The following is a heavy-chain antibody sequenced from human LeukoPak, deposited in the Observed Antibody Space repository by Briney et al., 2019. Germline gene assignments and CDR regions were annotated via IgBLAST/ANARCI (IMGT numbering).Heavy chain of an antibody. CDR3: ARVYCSSTSFHRWDY. V-gene: IGHV5-51*01. D-gene: IGHD2-2*01. CDR2: IYPGDSDT. Sequence: PGESLKISCKGSGYSFTSYWIGWVRQMPGKGLEWMGIIYPGDSDTRYSPSFQGQVTISADKSISTAYLQWSSLKASDTAMYYCARVYCSSTSFHRWDYWGQGTLVTVSS. J-gene: IGHJ4*02. CDR1: GYSFTSYW.